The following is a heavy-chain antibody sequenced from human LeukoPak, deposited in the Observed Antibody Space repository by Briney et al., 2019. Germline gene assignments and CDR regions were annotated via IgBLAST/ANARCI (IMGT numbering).Heavy chain of an antibody. V-gene: IGHV1-24*01. Sequence: ASVKVSCKVSGYSLTELSMHWVRQAPGKGLEWMGSFDPEHGDTIYAQRLQGRVTMTEDTSTDTAYMELSSLRSEHTAVYYCATEDLIAAVDTGLDYWGQGTLVTVSS. D-gene: IGHD6-13*01. CDR3: ATEDLIAAVDTGLDY. CDR2: FDPEHGDT. CDR1: GYSLTELS. J-gene: IGHJ4*02.